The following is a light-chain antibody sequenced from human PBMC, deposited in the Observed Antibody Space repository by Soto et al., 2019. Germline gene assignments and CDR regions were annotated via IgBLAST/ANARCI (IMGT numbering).Light chain of an antibody. V-gene: IGLV1-51*02. Sequence: QSVLTQPPSVSAAPGQTVTISCSGSSSNIGSDYVSWYQQLPGTAPKLLIYENSERPSGIPDRFSGSKSGTSATLGITGLQTGEEADYYCGAWDSSLTGGVFGGGTKLTVL. CDR1: SSNIGSDY. CDR2: ENS. J-gene: IGLJ2*01. CDR3: GAWDSSLTGGV.